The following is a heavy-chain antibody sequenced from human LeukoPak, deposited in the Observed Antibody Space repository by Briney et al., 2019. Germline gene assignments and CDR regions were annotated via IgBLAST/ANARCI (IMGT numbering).Heavy chain of an antibody. V-gene: IGHV3-23*01. D-gene: IGHD5-24*01. CDR1: GLPFSMYG. Sequence: PGGSLRLSCAASGLPFSMYGLTWVRQAPGKGLEWVSSIGGSGATTYYADSVKGRFTVSRDNSKNTLYLDMNTLRAEDTAVYFCARICEPHRDDKNLRSLDPWGQGTLVTVSS. CDR2: IGGSGATT. J-gene: IGHJ5*02. CDR3: ARICEPHRDDKNLRSLDP.